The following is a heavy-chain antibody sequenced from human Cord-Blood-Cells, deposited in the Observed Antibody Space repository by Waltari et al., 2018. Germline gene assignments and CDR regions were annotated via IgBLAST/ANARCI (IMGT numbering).Heavy chain of an antibody. D-gene: IGHD3-22*01. J-gene: IGHJ4*02. CDR1: GGTFSSYA. CDR3: ARGQNYYDSSGYYLLDY. Sequence: QVQLVQSGAEVKKPGSSVKVSCKASGGTFSSYAISWVRQAPGQGLEWMGGIIPIVGTANYAQKFQGRVTITADKSTSTAYMELSSLRSEDTAVYYCARGQNYYDSSGYYLLDYWGQGTLVTVSS. CDR2: IIPIVGTA. V-gene: IGHV1-69*06.